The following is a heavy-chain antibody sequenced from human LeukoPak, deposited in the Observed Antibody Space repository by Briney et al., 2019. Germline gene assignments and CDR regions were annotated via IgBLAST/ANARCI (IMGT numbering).Heavy chain of an antibody. J-gene: IGHJ4*02. CDR3: ARAEWLSNDY. D-gene: IGHD3-3*01. Sequence: GGSLRLSCAVSGFTFSRYSMNWIRQAPGKGLEWISYISTRSSSIYYADSVKGRFTISRDNAKNSLFLQMDSLRAEDTAVYYCARAEWLSNDYWGQGTLVTVS. CDR1: GFTFSRYS. CDR2: ISTRSSSI. V-gene: IGHV3-48*01.